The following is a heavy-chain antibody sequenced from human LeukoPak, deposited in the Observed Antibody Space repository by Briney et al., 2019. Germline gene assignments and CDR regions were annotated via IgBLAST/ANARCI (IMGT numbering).Heavy chain of an antibody. Sequence: GGSLRLSCAASGFTFNNYAMSWVRQVPGKGLEWLSTISGSGGTTYRADSVKGRIAISRDNSKDSLYLRMSSLRAGDTATYYCAKGIAADADWYLDLWGRGTLVIVSS. J-gene: IGHJ2*01. CDR3: AKGIAADADWYLDL. D-gene: IGHD6-13*01. V-gene: IGHV3-23*01. CDR2: ISGSGGTT. CDR1: GFTFNNYA.